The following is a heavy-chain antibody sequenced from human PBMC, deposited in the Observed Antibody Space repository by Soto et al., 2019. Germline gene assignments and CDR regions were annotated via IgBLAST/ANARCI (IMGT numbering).Heavy chain of an antibody. CDR3: ARDYGLLWFGELSNWFDP. J-gene: IGHJ5*02. V-gene: IGHV1-69*13. D-gene: IGHD3-10*01. CDR1: GGTFSSYA. Sequence: SVKVSCKASGGTFSSYAISWVRQAPGQGLEWMGGIIPIFGTANYAQKFQGRVTITADESTSTAYMELSSLRSEDTAVYYCARDYGLLWFGELSNWFDPWGQGXLVTVSS. CDR2: IIPIFGTA.